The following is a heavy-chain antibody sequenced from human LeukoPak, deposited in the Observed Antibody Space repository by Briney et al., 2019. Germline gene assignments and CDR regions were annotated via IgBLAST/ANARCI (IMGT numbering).Heavy chain of an antibody. J-gene: IGHJ3*02. CDR3: ARDRDWAFDI. V-gene: IGHV3-66*01. Sequence: QSGGSLRLSCAASGFTVSSNYMSWVRQAQGKGLEWVSSIYSGGSTYYTDSVKGRFTISRDNSKNTLYLQMNSLRAEDTAVYYCARDRDWAFDIGGQGTLVTVSS. D-gene: IGHD2-21*01. CDR2: IYSGGST. CDR1: GFTVSSNY.